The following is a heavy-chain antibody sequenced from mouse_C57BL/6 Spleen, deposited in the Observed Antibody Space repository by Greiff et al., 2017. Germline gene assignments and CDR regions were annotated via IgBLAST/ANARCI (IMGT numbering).Heavy chain of an antibody. V-gene: IGHV14-4*01. CDR2: IDTENGDT. Sequence: EVQLQQSGAELVRPGASVKLSCTASGFNIKDDYMHWVKQRPEQGLEWIGWIDTENGDTEYASQFQGKATITADTSSNTAYLQLSSLTSEDTAVYYCTTLQLRLRDYWGQGTLVTVSA. J-gene: IGHJ3*01. D-gene: IGHD3-2*02. CDR3: TTLQLRLRDY. CDR1: GFNIKDDY.